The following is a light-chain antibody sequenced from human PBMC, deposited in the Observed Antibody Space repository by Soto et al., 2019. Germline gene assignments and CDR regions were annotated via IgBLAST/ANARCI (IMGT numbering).Light chain of an antibody. CDR2: EVS. CDR1: DTDVGGYNY. Sequence: QSALTQPASVSGSPGQSITISCTGTDTDVGGYNYVSWYQQHPGKAPKLMIYEVSNRPSGVSNRFSGSTSGASASLAIAELQADDEADYYCQSYDTSLSAWVFGGGTKLTVL. J-gene: IGLJ3*02. CDR3: QSYDTSLSAWV. V-gene: IGLV2-14*01.